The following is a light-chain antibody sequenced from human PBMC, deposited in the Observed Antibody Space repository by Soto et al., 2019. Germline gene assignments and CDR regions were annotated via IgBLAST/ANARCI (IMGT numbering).Light chain of an antibody. CDR3: QQYNRDWRT. CDR1: ESISNR. Sequence: DIQMTQSPSTLSGSVGDRVTITCRASESISNRLAWYQQKQGKAPKXLIYGVSSLESGVPSRFSGSGSGTEGTITISSLQPDDCETYYCQQYNRDWRTFGQGTKVDIK. V-gene: IGKV1-5*01. J-gene: IGKJ1*01. CDR2: GVS.